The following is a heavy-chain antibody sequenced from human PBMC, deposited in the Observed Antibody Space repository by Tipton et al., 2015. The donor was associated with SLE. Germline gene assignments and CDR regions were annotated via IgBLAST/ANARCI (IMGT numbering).Heavy chain of an antibody. J-gene: IGHJ6*02. Sequence: SLRLSCAASGFIFSSYAMSWVRQAPGKGLEWVSGINNNGAYTNYADSVKGRFTMSRDNFKKTVYLQMSSLRAEGTAVYYCTRDPGQDYYNGLDVWGQGTTVTVSS. V-gene: IGHV3-23*01. CDR1: GFIFSSYA. CDR3: TRDPGQDYYNGLDV. CDR2: INNNGAYT.